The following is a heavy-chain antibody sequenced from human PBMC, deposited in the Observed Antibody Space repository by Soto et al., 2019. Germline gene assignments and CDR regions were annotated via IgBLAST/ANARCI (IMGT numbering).Heavy chain of an antibody. Sequence: SETLSLTCAVSGGSISSGGYSWSWIRQPPGKGLEWIGYIYHSGSTYYNPSLKSRVTISVDRSKNQFSLKLSSVTAADTAVYYCASARYCSSTSCQMEDYWGQGTLVTVSS. CDR3: ASARYCSSTSCQMEDY. V-gene: IGHV4-30-2*01. J-gene: IGHJ4*02. CDR1: GGSISSGGYS. CDR2: IYHSGST. D-gene: IGHD2-2*01.